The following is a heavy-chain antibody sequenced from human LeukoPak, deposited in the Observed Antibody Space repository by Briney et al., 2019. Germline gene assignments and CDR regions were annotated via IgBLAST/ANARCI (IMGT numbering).Heavy chain of an antibody. V-gene: IGHV1-2*02. D-gene: IGHD2-2*02. CDR3: ARNCSSTSCYNPFDY. CDR1: GYTFTGYY. J-gene: IGHJ4*02. CDR2: INPNSGGT. Sequence: ASVKVSCKASGYTFTGYYMHWVRQAPGQGLEWMGWINPNSGGTNYAQKVQGRVTITRDTSISTDYMELSRLRSDDTAVYYCARNCSSTSCYNPFDYWGQGTLVTVSS.